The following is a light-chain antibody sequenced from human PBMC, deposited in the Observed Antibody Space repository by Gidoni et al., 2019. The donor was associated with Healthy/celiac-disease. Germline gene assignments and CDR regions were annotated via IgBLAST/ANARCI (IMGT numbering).Light chain of an antibody. J-gene: IGKJ1*01. CDR3: QQYCSTPLT. CDR2: WAS. CDR1: QSVLYSAKNKNY. V-gene: IGKV4-1*01. Sequence: DIVMTQSPDSLAVSLGERATVNCKASQSVLYSAKNKNYLAWYQQKPGQPPKLLIYWASTRESGVPDRFSGSGSGTDFTLTISSLQAEDVAVYYCQQYCSTPLTFGQGTKVEIK.